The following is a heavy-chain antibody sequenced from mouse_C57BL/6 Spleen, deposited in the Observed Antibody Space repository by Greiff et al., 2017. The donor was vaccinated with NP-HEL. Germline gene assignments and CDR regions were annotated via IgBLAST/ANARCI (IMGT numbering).Heavy chain of an antibody. Sequence: QVQLKESGPGLVQPSQSLSITCTVSGFSLTSYGVHWVRQSPGKGLEWLGVIRSGGSTDYNAAFISRLSISKDNSKSQVFFKMNSLQADDTAIYYCASQSGMITYFDVWGTGTTVTVSS. D-gene: IGHD2-4*01. J-gene: IGHJ1*03. V-gene: IGHV2-2*01. CDR2: IRSGGST. CDR1: GFSLTSYG. CDR3: ASQSGMITYFDV.